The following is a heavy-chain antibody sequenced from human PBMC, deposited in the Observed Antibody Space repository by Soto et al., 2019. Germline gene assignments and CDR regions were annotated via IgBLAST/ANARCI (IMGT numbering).Heavy chain of an antibody. D-gene: IGHD3-22*01. CDR1: GGSISSYY. V-gene: IGHV4-59*01. J-gene: IGHJ4*02. CDR3: ARAGRYDNFDY. CDR2: IYYSGST. Sequence: PSETLSLTCTVSGGSISSYYWSWIRQPPGKGLEWIGYIYYSGSTNYNPSLKSRVTISVDTSKNQFSLKLSSVTAADTAVYYCARAGRYDNFDYWGQGTLVTVSS.